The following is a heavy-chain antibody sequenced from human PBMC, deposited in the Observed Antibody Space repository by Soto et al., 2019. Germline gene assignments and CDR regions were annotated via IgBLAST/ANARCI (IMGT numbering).Heavy chain of an antibody. CDR3: ARDPWNYVSGWFDP. CDR2: IDAGNGNT. CDR1: GYTFTSYA. V-gene: IGHV1-3*01. Sequence: ASVKVSCTASGYTFTSYAMHWVRQAPGQRLEWMGWIDAGNGNTKYSQKFQGRVTITRDTSASTAYMELSSLRSEDTAVYYCARDPWNYVSGWFDPWGQGTLVTV. D-gene: IGHD1-7*01. J-gene: IGHJ5*02.